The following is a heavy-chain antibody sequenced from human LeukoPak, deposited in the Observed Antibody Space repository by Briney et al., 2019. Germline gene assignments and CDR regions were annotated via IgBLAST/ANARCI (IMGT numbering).Heavy chain of an antibody. CDR2: ISGDGDAT. D-gene: IGHD2-2*01. V-gene: IGHV3-23*01. Sequence: GGSLRLSCAASGFTFSSYGMHWVRQAPGKGLEWVSTISGDGDATYYAHSVKGRFAVSRDNSKKTLYLQLNSLRAEDTAVYYCTRDQRKYCSRTTCFVFDIWGQGTVVSVSS. CDR3: TRDQRKYCSRTTCFVFDI. CDR1: GFTFSSYG. J-gene: IGHJ3*02.